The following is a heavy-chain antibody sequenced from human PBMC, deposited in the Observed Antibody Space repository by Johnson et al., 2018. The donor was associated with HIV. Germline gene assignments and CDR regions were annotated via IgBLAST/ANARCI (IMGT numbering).Heavy chain of an antibody. CDR2: IGTAGDT. CDR1: GFTFSSYD. CDR3: ARALRTALGSPWNGGYDAIDI. Sequence: VQLVESGGGLVQPGGSLRLSCAASGFTFSSYDMHWVRQATGKGLEWVSAIGTAGDTYYPGSVKGRFTISRENAKNSLYLQMNSLRAGDTAVYYWARALRTALGSPWNGGYDAIDIWGQGTMVTVSS. D-gene: IGHD1-1*01. J-gene: IGHJ3*02. V-gene: IGHV3-13*01.